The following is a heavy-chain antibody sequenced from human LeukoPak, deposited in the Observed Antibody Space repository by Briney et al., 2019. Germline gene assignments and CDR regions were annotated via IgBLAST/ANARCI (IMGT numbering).Heavy chain of an antibody. CDR1: GSIFTNYW. V-gene: IGHV5-51*01. D-gene: IGHD4-17*01. Sequence: GASLQISCKGSGSIFTNYWVAWVRQLPGKGLEWMGIIWPGDSDTRYSPSFQGQVTISADRSISTAYLQWSSLKASDTAMYYCARRATLTTNDAFDIWGQGTMVTVSS. CDR2: IWPGDSDT. J-gene: IGHJ3*02. CDR3: ARRATLTTNDAFDI.